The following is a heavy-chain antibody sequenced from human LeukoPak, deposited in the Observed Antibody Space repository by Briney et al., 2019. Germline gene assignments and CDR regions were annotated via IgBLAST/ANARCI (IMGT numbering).Heavy chain of an antibody. V-gene: IGHV3-48*03. CDR3: ASSTTAYDFWSGYYDYFDY. Sequence: GGSLRLSCAASGFTFSSYEMNWVRQAPGKGLEWVSYISSSGSTIYYADSVKGRFTISRDNANNSLYLQMNSLRAEDTAVYYCASSTTAYDFWSGYYDYFDYWGQGTLVTVSS. D-gene: IGHD3-3*01. CDR1: GFTFSSYE. CDR2: ISSSGSTI. J-gene: IGHJ4*02.